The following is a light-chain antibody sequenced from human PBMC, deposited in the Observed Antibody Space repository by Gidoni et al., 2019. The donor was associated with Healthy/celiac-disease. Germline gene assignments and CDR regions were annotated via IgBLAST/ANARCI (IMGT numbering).Light chain of an antibody. CDR1: QSVLYSSNNKNY. V-gene: IGKV4-1*01. CDR3: QQYYSTPPRT. CDR2: WAS. Sequence: DIVMTQSHESLAVSLGSRATINCKSSQSVLYSSNNKNYLAWYQQKPGQPPKLLIYWASTRESGVPDRFSGSGSGTDFTLTISSLQAEDVAVYYCQQYYSTPPRTFGQGTKVEIK. J-gene: IGKJ1*01.